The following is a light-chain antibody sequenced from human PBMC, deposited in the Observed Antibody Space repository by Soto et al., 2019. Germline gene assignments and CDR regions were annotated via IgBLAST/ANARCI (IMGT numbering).Light chain of an antibody. CDR3: CSYAGSYTYV. CDR1: SSDVGGYNY. CDR2: DVS. Sequence: QSVLTQPRSVSGSPGQSVTISCTGTSSDVGGYNYVSWYQQHPGKAPKLMIYDVSKRPSGVPDRFSGSKSGNTASLTISEDEADYYCCSYAGSYTYVFGTGTKVTVL. V-gene: IGLV2-11*01. J-gene: IGLJ1*01.